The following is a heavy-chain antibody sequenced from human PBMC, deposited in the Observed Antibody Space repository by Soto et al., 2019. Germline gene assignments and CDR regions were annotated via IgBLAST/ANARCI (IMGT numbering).Heavy chain of an antibody. D-gene: IGHD6-6*01. Sequence: PGGSLRLSCAASAFTFSSYSMNWVRQAPGKGLEWVSSISSSSSYIYYADSVKGRFTISRDNAKNSLYLQMTSLRAEDTAVYYCARSLRYSSSIIYAFDIWGQGTMVTVSS. J-gene: IGHJ3*02. CDR3: ARSLRYSSSIIYAFDI. V-gene: IGHV3-21*01. CDR2: ISSSSSYI. CDR1: AFTFSSYS.